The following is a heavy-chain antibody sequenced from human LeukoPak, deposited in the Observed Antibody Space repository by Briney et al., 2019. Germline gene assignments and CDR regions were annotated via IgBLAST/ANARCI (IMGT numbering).Heavy chain of an antibody. J-gene: IGHJ4*02. Sequence: GGSLRLSCAASGFTFSSYAMSWVRQAPGKGLEWVAVISYDGSNKYYADSVKGRFTISRDNSKNTLYLQMNSLRAEDTAVYYCAKDGTHDYGDSRLIDYWGQGTLVTVSS. CDR3: AKDGTHDYGDSRLIDY. D-gene: IGHD4-17*01. CDR1: GFTFSSYA. CDR2: ISYDGSNK. V-gene: IGHV3-30*18.